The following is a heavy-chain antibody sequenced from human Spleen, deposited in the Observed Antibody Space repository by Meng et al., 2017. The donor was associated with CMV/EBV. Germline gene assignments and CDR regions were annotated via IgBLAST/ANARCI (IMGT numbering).Heavy chain of an antibody. CDR2: ISWNGVIT. CDR1: GLTFDDYA. J-gene: IGHJ4*02. V-gene: IGHV3-9*01. D-gene: IGHD3-9*01. Sequence: GGSLKISCEASGLTFDDYAMHWVRQVPGRGLEWVSGISWNGVITGYAGSVRGRFTISRDNAMNSLYLQMNSLRAEDTAVYYCARDRTQYYDIPDSVFDYWGQGTLVTVSS. CDR3: ARDRTQYYDIPDSVFDY.